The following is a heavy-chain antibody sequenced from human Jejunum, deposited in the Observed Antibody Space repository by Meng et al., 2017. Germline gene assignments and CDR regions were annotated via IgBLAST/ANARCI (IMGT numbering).Heavy chain of an antibody. J-gene: IGHJ4*02. V-gene: IGHV4-61*08. Sequence: QGQVRGAGPGLVRPPETPSLICTVSGSSVSRAGYQWGWIRQPPGKGLEWIGYASTNYNPSLKSRVTISLDTSRNQFSLSLSSVTAADTAVYYCARDHMGSLDYWGQGILVTVSS. CDR1: GSSVSRAGYQ. CDR3: ARDHMGSLDY. D-gene: IGHD1-26*01. CDR2: AST.